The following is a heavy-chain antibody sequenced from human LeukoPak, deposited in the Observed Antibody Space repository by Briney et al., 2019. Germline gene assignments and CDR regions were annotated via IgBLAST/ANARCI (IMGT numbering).Heavy chain of an antibody. D-gene: IGHD3-9*01. V-gene: IGHV4-38-2*02. CDR2: IYQSGST. Sequence: SETLSLTCTVSGYSLSSGYYWGWIPQPPGKGLEGIGRIYQSGSTYYNSSVKSRVTISVDTSKNQFSLKLSSVTAADTAVYYCARGDILTGYYSFGYWGQGTLVTVSS. J-gene: IGHJ4*02. CDR3: ARGDILTGYYSFGY. CDR1: GYSLSSGYY.